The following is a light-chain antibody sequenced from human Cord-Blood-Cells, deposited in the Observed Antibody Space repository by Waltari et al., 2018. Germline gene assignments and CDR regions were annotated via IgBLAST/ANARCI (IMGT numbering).Light chain of an antibody. CDR3: QQSYSTLSIT. J-gene: IGKJ5*01. Sequence: DIQMTQSPSSLSASVGDRVTITCRASQSISSYLNWYQQKPGKAPKHLIYGATSLQSGVPSRFSGSGSGTDFNHTISSLQPEDFATYYCQQSYSTLSITFGQGTRLEIK. CDR1: QSISSY. V-gene: IGKV1-39*01. CDR2: GAT.